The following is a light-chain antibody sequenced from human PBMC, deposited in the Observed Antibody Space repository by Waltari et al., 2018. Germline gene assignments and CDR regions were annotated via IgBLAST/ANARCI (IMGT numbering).Light chain of an antibody. CDR1: HIESKR. V-gene: IGLV3-21*04. Sequence: SYVLTQPPSVSVAPGKTASITCGGNHIESKRVHGYQQKPGQAPILVISYDSDRPSGIPERFSGSNSGNTATLTISRVEAGDEADYYCQVWDANTDPGVFGTGTEVTVL. CDR2: YDS. CDR3: QVWDANTDPGV. J-gene: IGLJ1*01.